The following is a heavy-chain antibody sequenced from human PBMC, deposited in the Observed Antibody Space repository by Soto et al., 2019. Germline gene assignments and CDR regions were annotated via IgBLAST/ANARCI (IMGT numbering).Heavy chain of an antibody. Sequence: QVQLVESGGGVVQPGRSLRLSCAASGFTFSSYDMHWVRQAPGKGLEWVAVISYDGSNKYYADSVKGRFTISRDNSKNTLYLQMNSLRAEDTAVYYCSSDGGEQWLGDAFDIWGQGTMVTVSS. CDR3: SSDGGEQWLGDAFDI. CDR1: GFTFSSYD. V-gene: IGHV3-30-3*01. D-gene: IGHD6-19*01. J-gene: IGHJ3*02. CDR2: ISYDGSNK.